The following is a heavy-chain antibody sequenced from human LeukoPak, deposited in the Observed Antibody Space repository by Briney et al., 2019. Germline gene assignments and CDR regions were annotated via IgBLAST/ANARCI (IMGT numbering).Heavy chain of an antibody. D-gene: IGHD1-7*01. CDR1: GDSITSVNYY. J-gene: IGHJ2*01. V-gene: IGHV4-31*03. Sequence: SQTLSLTCTVSGDSITSVNYYWNWIRQPPGKGVEWLGRIYRTGSAYYNPSLESRLAISLDTSENQFSLKLSSVTAADTAIYYCARDGSNYGNYWYFDLWGRGTLVTVSS. CDR2: IYRTGSA. CDR3: ARDGSNYGNYWYFDL.